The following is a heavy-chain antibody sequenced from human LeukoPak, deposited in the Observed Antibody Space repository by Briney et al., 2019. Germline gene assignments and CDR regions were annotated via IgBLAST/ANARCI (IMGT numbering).Heavy chain of an antibody. CDR3: AKGHGLLWFGEEDY. CDR1: GFTFSSYA. D-gene: IGHD3-10*01. J-gene: IGHJ4*02. V-gene: IGHV3-23*01. Sequence: GGSLRLSCVASGFTFSSYAMSWVRQAPGKGLEWVSAISGSGGSTYYADSVKGRFTISRDNSKNTLYLQMNSLRAEDTAVYYCAKGHGLLWFGEEDYWGQGTLVTVSS. CDR2: ISGSGGST.